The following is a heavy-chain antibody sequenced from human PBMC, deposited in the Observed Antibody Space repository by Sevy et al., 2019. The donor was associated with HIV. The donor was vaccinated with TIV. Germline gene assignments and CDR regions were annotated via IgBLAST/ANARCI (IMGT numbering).Heavy chain of an antibody. D-gene: IGHD5-12*01. J-gene: IGHJ4*02. Sequence: GGYLRLSCTTSGFTFDDYAMTWFRQAPGKGLEWVAFITRNSYEAYGGTTDYAASVKDRFIISRDDPKSIACLQMNSLKTEDTAVYYCTRGLATADTPEYYFDYWGQGTLVTVSS. CDR1: GFTFDDYA. V-gene: IGHV3-49*03. CDR3: TRGLATADTPEYYFDY. CDR2: ITRNSYEAYGGTT.